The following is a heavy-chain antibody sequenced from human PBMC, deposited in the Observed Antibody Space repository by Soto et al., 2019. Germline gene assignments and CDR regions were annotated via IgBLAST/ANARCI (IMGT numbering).Heavy chain of an antibody. D-gene: IGHD6-6*01. V-gene: IGHV1-2*04. CDR3: ARGYSSSSAGYWYYYYGMDV. CDR1: GYTFTGYY. CDR2: INPNSGGT. J-gene: IGHJ6*02. Sequence: GASVKVSCKASGYTFTGYYMHWVRQVPGQGLEWMGWINPNSGGTNYAQKFQGWVTMTRDTSISTAYMELSRLRSDDTAVYYCARGYSSSSAGYWYYYYGMDVWGQGTTVTVSS.